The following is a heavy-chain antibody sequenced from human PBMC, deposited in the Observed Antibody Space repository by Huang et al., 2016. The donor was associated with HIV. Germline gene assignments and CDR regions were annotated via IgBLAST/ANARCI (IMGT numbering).Heavy chain of an antibody. V-gene: IGHV4-39*01. Sequence: QLQLQESGPGQVKPSETLSLTCTVSGDFISSTNYYWGWIRQSPGKGLEWVGSVYQSGSTNYNPSLKSRVPLSVDTSRNHFSLRLNSVTAADTAVYYCASQHIGAAATWFWGRGTQVAVSS. CDR3: ASQHIGAAATWF. D-gene: IGHD6-13*01. CDR1: GDFISSTNYY. J-gene: IGHJ4*02. CDR2: VYQSGST.